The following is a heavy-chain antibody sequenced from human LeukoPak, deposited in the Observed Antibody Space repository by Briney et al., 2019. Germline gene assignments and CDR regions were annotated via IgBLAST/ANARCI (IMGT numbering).Heavy chain of an antibody. CDR2: ISGSGGST. CDR3: AKDYPDSGYSGYDYGLFDY. J-gene: IGHJ4*02. V-gene: IGHV3-23*01. Sequence: GGSLRLSCAASGFTFSSYWMSWVRLAPGKGLEWVSAISGSGGSTYYADSVKGRFTISRDNSKNTLYLQMNSLRAEDTAVYYCAKDYPDSGYSGYDYGLFDYWGQGTLVTVSS. CDR1: GFTFSSYW. D-gene: IGHD5-12*01.